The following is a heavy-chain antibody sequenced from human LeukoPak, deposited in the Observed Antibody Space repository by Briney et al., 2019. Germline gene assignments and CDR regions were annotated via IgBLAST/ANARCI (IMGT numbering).Heavy chain of an antibody. CDR1: GFTLSKHW. CDR2: IKQDGSEK. J-gene: IGHJ4*02. CDR3: GREWAVDF. Sequence: GGSLTLSCAASGFTLSKHWMTWVRQAPGKGLECVAIIKQDGSEKYYVNSVKGRFTMSRDNAKNSLYLQMNSLRVEDTAVYYCGREWAVDFWGQGTLVTVSS. V-gene: IGHV3-7*01.